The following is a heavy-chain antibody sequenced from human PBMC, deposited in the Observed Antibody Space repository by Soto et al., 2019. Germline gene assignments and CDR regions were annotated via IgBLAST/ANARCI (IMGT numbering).Heavy chain of an antibody. J-gene: IGHJ6*02. CDR3: ARTLRCLEWLPIMHYGMDV. D-gene: IGHD3-3*01. Sequence: NPSETLSLTCAVYGGSFSGYYWSWIRQPPGKGLEWIGEINHSGSTNYNPSLKSRVTISVDTSKNQFSLKLSSVTAADTAVYYCARTLRCLEWLPIMHYGMDVWGQGTTVTVSS. CDR2: INHSGST. V-gene: IGHV4-34*01. CDR1: GGSFSGYY.